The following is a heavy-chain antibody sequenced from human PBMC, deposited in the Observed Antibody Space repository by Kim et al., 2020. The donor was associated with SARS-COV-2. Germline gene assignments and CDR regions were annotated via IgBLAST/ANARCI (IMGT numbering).Heavy chain of an antibody. V-gene: IGHV4-4*02. J-gene: IGHJ5*02. CDR1: GGSISSSNW. D-gene: IGHD4-17*01. Sequence: SETLSLTCAVSGGSISSSNWWSWVRQPPGKGLEWIGEIYHSGSTNYNPSLKSRVTISVDKSKNQFSLKLSSVTAADTAVYYCAREQGGDYGIDNWFDPWGQGTLVTVSS. CDR3: AREQGGDYGIDNWFDP. CDR2: IYHSGST.